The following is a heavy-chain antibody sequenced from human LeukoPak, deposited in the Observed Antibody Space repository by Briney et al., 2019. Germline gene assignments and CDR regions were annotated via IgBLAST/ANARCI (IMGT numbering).Heavy chain of an antibody. Sequence: GGSLRLSCAASGFALSSYWMHWVRQAPGKGLVWVSDINSDGSTTRYADSVKGRFTISRDHAKNTPYLEMNSLRAEDTAVYYCATRDYTSSKYWGQGTLVTVSP. CDR1: GFALSSYW. J-gene: IGHJ4*02. D-gene: IGHD2-2*01. CDR3: ATRDYTSSKY. V-gene: IGHV3-74*01. CDR2: INSDGSTT.